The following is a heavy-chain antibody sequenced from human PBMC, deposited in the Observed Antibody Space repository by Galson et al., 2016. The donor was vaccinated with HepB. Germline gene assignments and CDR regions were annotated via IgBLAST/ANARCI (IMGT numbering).Heavy chain of an antibody. D-gene: IGHD3-10*01. CDR1: EGSINRYY. Sequence: SETLSLTCTVSEGSINRYYWNWIRQPPGKGLEWIGHIYYSGNTNNNPSLKSRVTISVDTSKNQFSLKLSSVTAADTAVYYCARKSLGGWYFGLWGRGTLVTVSS. J-gene: IGHJ2*01. CDR2: IYYSGNT. V-gene: IGHV4-59*01. CDR3: ARKSLGGWYFGL.